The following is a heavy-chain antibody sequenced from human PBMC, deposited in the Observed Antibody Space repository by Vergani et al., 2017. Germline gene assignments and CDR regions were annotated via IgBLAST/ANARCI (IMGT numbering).Heavy chain of an antibody. D-gene: IGHD2-21*01. J-gene: IGHJ6*02. CDR3: AKARDPNCKGGNCYSYYYGVDL. V-gene: IGHV3-23*01. CDR1: GFTFSSYA. CDR2: ISGSGGNT. Sequence: EVQLLESGGNLIQPGGSLRLSCGASGFTFSSYAMTWVRLAPGKGLQCVSAISGSGGNTFYTDAVKGRFTISRDNSKDTMYLKMNSLRVEDTAIYYCAKARDPNCKGGNCYSYYYGVDLWGQGSTVTVSS.